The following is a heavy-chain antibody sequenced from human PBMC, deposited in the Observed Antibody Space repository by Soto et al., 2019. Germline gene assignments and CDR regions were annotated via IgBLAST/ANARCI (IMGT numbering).Heavy chain of an antibody. D-gene: IGHD2-8*02. CDR2: VRYSDST. V-gene: IGHV4-61*01. J-gene: IGHJ4*02. CDR1: GGSVSSRSYY. CDR3: AREVVFGNGVH. Sequence: QVQLQESGPGRVKPSETLSLTCTVSGGSVSSRSYYWSWIRQSPGKGLEWVGSVRYSDSTNYNPSLKSRVTISLDTSKNQVSLRLNSVTAADRAVYYCAREVVFGNGVHWGQGTLVIVSS.